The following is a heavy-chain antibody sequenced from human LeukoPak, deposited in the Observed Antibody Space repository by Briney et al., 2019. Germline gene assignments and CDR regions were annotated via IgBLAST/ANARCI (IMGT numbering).Heavy chain of an antibody. Sequence: GGSLRLSCVGSGFMFSRFGLIWVRQAPGKGLEWVSGIHGNGGTTYYGDSVKGRFTISRDNSKSTLYLQMNSLRVEDTAEYFCGRDPNGDYVGAFEFWGQGTKVAVSS. V-gene: IGHV3-23*01. CDR1: GFMFSRFG. CDR3: GRDPNGDYVGAFEF. D-gene: IGHD3-16*01. CDR2: IHGNGGTT. J-gene: IGHJ3*01.